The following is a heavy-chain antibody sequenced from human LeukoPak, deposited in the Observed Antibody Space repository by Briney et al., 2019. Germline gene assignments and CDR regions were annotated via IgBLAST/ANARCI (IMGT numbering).Heavy chain of an antibody. V-gene: IGHV3-21*01. J-gene: IGHJ3*02. CDR3: ARTVGALDAFDI. CDR1: GFTFSSYS. D-gene: IGHD1-26*01. CDR2: ISSSSSYI. Sequence: GGSLRLSCAASGFTFSSYSMNWVRQAPGKGLEWVSSISSSSSYIYYADSVKGRFTIPRDNSKNTLYLQMNSLRAEDTAVYYCARTVGALDAFDIWGQGTMVTVSS.